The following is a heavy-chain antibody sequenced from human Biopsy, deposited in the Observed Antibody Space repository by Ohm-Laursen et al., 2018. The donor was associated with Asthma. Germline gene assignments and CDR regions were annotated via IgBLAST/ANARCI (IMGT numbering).Heavy chain of an antibody. CDR3: AKRRGYSGHDNDY. V-gene: IGHV4-39*07. CDR1: GGSMSSSSYY. J-gene: IGHJ4*02. Sequence: SDTLSLTCTVSGGSMSSSSYYWGWIRQPPGKGLEWMGSISYTGSAYHNPSLKSRVTLSVDTSKNQFSVKLRSVTAADTAVYYCAKRRGYSGHDNDYWGQGTLVIVSS. D-gene: IGHD5-12*01. CDR2: ISYTGSA.